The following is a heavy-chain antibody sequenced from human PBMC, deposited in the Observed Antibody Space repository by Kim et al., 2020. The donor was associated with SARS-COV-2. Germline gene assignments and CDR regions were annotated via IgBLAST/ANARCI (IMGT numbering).Heavy chain of an antibody. Sequence: GYADSVKGRFTISRDNAKNSLYLQMNSLRAEDTALYYCATGRSSWYYFDYWGQGTLVTVSS. J-gene: IGHJ4*02. CDR3: ATGRSSWYYFDY. D-gene: IGHD6-13*01. V-gene: IGHV3-9*01.